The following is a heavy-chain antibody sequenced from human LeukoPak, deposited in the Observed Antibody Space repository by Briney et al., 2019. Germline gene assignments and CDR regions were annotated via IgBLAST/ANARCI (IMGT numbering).Heavy chain of an antibody. CDR1: GLAFSSYS. CDR3: TRRLDD. Sequence: PGGSLRLSCVASGLAFSSYSMHWVRQAPGKGLEWVANIKHDESEKNYLDSVKGRFTISRDNAQNSLYLQMNGLRVEDTAVYYCTRRLDDWGQGTLVTVSS. D-gene: IGHD3-16*01. J-gene: IGHJ4*02. CDR2: IKHDESEK. V-gene: IGHV3-7*01.